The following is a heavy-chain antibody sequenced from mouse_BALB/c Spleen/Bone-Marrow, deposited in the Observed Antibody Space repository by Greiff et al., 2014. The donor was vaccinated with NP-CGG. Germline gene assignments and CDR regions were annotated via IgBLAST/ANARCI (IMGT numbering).Heavy chain of an antibody. Sequence: VQLQQSGAELVRPGTSVKVSCKASGYAFTNYLIEWIKQRPGQGLEWIGVSNPGSGGTNYNEKFKGKATLTADKSSSTAYMQLSSLTSDGSAVYFCARETVRGFAYWGQGTLVTVSA. V-gene: IGHV1-54*01. CDR1: GYAFTNYL. CDR2: SNPGSGGT. CDR3: ARETVRGFAY. J-gene: IGHJ3*01. D-gene: IGHD3-2*01.